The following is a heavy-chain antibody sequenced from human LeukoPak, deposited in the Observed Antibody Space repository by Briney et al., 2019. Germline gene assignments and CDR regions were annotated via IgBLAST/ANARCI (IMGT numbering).Heavy chain of an antibody. CDR3: ARGVRSYGSGRRAFDY. V-gene: IGHV1-8*01. D-gene: IGHD3-10*01. J-gene: IGHJ4*02. Sequence: GASVKVSCKASGYTFTSYDIHWVRQATGQGLEWMGRMNPNRGDTDYAQKFQGRVTMTRNTSISTAYMELSSLRSEDTAVYYCARGVRSYGSGRRAFDYWGQGTLVTVSS. CDR2: MNPNRGDT. CDR1: GYTFTSYD.